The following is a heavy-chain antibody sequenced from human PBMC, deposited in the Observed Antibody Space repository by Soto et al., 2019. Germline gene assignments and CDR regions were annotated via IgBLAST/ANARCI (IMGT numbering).Heavy chain of an antibody. CDR1: GFTFSTYA. CDR3: VKALYGGADY. J-gene: IGHJ4*02. Sequence: EVQLLESGGGLVQPGGSLRVSCAASGFTFSTYALGWVRQAPGKGLEWVSAISGNGGTTYYSDSVKGRFSISRDNSKNTLYLQMNSLRAEDTAVYYCVKALYGGADYWDQGTLVTVSS. V-gene: IGHV3-23*01. CDR2: ISGNGGTT. D-gene: IGHD4-17*01.